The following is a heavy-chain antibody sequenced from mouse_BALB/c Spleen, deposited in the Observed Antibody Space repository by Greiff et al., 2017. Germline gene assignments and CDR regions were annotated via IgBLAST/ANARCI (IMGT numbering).Heavy chain of an antibody. CDR3: ARKSRGGYYAMDY. D-gene: IGHD1-1*01. V-gene: IGHV5-17*02. J-gene: IGHJ4*01. Sequence: EVQRVESGGGLVQPGGSRKLSCAASGFTFSSFGMHWVRQAPEKGLEWVAYISSGSSTIYYADTVKGRFTISRDNPKNTLFLQMTSLRSEDTAMYYVARKSRGGYYAMDYWGQGTSVTVSS. CDR2: ISSGSSTI. CDR1: GFTFSSFG.